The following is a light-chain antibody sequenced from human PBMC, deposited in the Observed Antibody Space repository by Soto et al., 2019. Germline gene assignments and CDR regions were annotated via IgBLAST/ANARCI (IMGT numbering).Light chain of an antibody. Sequence: DVQMTQSPSTLSASVGDRVTINCRASQGISRWLDWYQQKPGRAPKILIFDVSSLESGVPSRFSGSGSGTDFTLTISGVQPDDSATYYCHQYNAYPITFGQGTRLEIK. CDR2: DVS. V-gene: IGKV1-5*01. CDR1: QGISRW. J-gene: IGKJ5*01. CDR3: HQYNAYPIT.